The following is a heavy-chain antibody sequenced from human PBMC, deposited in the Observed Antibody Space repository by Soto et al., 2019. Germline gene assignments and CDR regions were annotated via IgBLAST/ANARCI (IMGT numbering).Heavy chain of an antibody. J-gene: IGHJ4*02. CDR2: IKSKTGGGTT. V-gene: IGHV3-15*07. D-gene: IGHD6-19*01. CDR3: TMRSSGDDY. Sequence: EVQLVESGGDLVKPGESLRLSCATSGFTFSNAWMNWVRQAPGKGLEWVGRIKSKTGGGTTDYAAPVKGRFTISRDDSKNTLYLQMNSLKTEDTGLYYCTMRSSGDDYWGQGTLVNVSS. CDR1: GFTFSNAW.